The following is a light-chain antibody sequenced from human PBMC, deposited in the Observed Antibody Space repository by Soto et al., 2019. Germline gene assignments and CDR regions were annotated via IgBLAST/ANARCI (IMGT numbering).Light chain of an antibody. V-gene: IGLV2-14*03. CDR3: SSYTTTSPVI. J-gene: IGLJ2*01. CDR2: DVS. CDR1: SSDIGAYNY. Sequence: QSVLTQNASVSGSHGQSITISCTGTSSDIGAYNYVSWYQQHPGKAPKLMIYDVSSRPSGLSNRFSGSKSGNTASLTISGLQAEDEADYYCSSYTTTSPVIFGGGTKVTVL.